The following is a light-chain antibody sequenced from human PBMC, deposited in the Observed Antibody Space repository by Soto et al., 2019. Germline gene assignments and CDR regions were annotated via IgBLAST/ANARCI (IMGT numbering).Light chain of an antibody. Sequence: EIVLTQSPGTLSLSPGERATLSCRASQSISSSYLAWYQQKPGQAPRLLIYGTSSRATGIPDRFSGSGSGTDFTLTISRLEHEEFAVYFCQQYGSSPYTFGQGTKLEI. V-gene: IGKV3-20*01. CDR2: GTS. CDR3: QQYGSSPYT. CDR1: QSISSSY. J-gene: IGKJ2*01.